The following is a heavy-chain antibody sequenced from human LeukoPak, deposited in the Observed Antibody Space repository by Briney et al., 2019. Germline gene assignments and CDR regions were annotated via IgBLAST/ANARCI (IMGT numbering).Heavy chain of an antibody. CDR3: ARVHFSRDSSGYYYDYYYYGMDV. V-gene: IGHV3-30-3*01. CDR1: GFTFSSYA. CDR2: ISNDGSNK. Sequence: PGGSLRLSCAASGFTFSSYAMHWVRQAPGKGLEWVAVISNDGSNKYYADSVKGRFTISRDNSKNTLYLQMNSLRAEDTAVYYCARVHFSRDSSGYYYDYYYYGMDVWGQGTTVTVSS. J-gene: IGHJ6*02. D-gene: IGHD3-22*01.